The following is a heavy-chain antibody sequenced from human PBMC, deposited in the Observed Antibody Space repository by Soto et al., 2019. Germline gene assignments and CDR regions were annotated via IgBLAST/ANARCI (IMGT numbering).Heavy chain of an antibody. Sequence: QLQLQESGPGLLRASETLSLTCSVSGDSISRSANYWGWIRQSPVRGLEWIGSFYNSGKMYFNPSLRSRVSLSADTSKNQLFLRLTSVTAADSATYFCAKHPFNPLVTPYWYFDVWGRGPLVTVSA. CDR1: GDSISRSANY. D-gene: IGHD6-6*01. J-gene: IGHJ2*01. CDR2: FYNSGKM. CDR3: AKHPFNPLVTPYWYFDV. V-gene: IGHV4-39*01.